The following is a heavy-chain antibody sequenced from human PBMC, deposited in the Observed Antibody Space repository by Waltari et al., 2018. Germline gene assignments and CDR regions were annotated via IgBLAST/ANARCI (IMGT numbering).Heavy chain of an antibody. V-gene: IGHV4-39*07. CDR3: ARIVVPAYYYYYMDV. Sequence: QLQLQESGPGLVKPSETLSLTCTVSGGSISSSSYYWGWIRQPPGKGLEWIGNIYYSGSTSYNPSLKRRVNISVDTSKNQFSLKLSSVTAADTAVYYCARIVVPAYYYYYMDVWGKGTTVTISS. J-gene: IGHJ6*03. D-gene: IGHD2-2*01. CDR1: GGSISSSSYY. CDR2: IYYSGST.